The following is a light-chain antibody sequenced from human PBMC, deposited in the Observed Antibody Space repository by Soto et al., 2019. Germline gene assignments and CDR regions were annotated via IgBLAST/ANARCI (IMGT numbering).Light chain of an antibody. CDR1: HNIYNY. CDR3: QHYDNLPLT. CDR2: DAS. J-gene: IGKJ4*01. Sequence: DLQMTQSPSSLSASVGDRVTIACQASHNIYNYLNWYHQKPGKAPKLLIFDASNLERGVPSRFSGSGSRTHFSLSINNLQPEDVGTYFCQHYDNLPLTFCGGTKVEI. V-gene: IGKV1-33*01.